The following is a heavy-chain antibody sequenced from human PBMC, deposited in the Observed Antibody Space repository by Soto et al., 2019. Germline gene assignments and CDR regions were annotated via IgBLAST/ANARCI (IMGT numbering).Heavy chain of an antibody. V-gene: IGHV1-8*01. CDR3: ARGPQDILDH. CDR2: MTPTGGNT. Sequence: QVQLVQSGAEVKKPGASVKVSCKASGYTFTSYDINWVRQATGQGLEWMGWMTPTGGNTGFAQKFQGRVTMIRNTSISTAYMELSSPRSEDTAVYYCARGPQDILDHWGQGTLVTVSS. J-gene: IGHJ4*02. CDR1: GYTFTSYD. D-gene: IGHD2-15*01.